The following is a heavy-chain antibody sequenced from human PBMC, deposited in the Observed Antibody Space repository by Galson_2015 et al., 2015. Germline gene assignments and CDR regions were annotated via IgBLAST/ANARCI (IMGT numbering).Heavy chain of an antibody. D-gene: IGHD3-16*01. Sequence: SLRLSCAASGFTYTNYGMHWVRQAPGKGLEWVAVILHDESNRYYADSVKGRFTISGDNSENTVHLQMNSLRAEDTAVYFCAKALGEAAHSSFDYWGQGTLVTVSS. V-gene: IGHV3-30*18. CDR2: ILHDESNR. J-gene: IGHJ4*02. CDR3: AKALGEAAHSSFDY. CDR1: GFTYTNYG.